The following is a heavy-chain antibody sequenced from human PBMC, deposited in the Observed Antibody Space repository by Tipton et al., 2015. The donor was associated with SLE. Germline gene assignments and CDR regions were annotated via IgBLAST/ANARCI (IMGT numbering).Heavy chain of an antibody. Sequence: LRLSCTVSGGSISSYYWSWIRQPPGKGLEWIGNIYYSGSTNYNPSLKSRVTISVDTSKNQFSLKLSSVTAADTAVYYCAREGSGWYRGYYFDYWGQGTLVTVSS. CDR1: GGSISSYY. CDR2: IYYSGST. J-gene: IGHJ4*02. CDR3: AREGSGWYRGYYFDY. V-gene: IGHV4-59*12. D-gene: IGHD6-19*01.